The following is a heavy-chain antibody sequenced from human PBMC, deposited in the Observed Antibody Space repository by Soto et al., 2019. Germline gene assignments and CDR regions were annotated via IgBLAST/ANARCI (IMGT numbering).Heavy chain of an antibody. CDR2: INPSGGST. CDR1: GYTFTSYY. D-gene: IGHD3-3*01. Sequence: ASVKVSCKASGYTFTSYYMHWVRQAPGQGLEWMGIINPSGGSTSYAQKFQGRVTMTRDTSTSTVYMELSSLRSEDTAVYYCARDKIGDDFWSGYYYNYGMYVWGQGTSVIVSS. J-gene: IGHJ6*02. V-gene: IGHV1-46*01. CDR3: ARDKIGDDFWSGYYYNYGMYV.